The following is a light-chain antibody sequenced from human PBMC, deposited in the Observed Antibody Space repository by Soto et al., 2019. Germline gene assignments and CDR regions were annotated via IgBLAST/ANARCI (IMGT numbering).Light chain of an antibody. CDR3: LQDDNYPLT. CDR2: AAS. Sequence: AIEMTQSPSSLSASVGDRVTITCRASQGIRSALGWYQQKPDKAPKLLIYAASTLQSGVPSRFSGSGSGTDFTLTISSLQPEDFATYYCLQDDNYPLTFGGGTKVDIK. J-gene: IGKJ4*01. V-gene: IGKV1-6*01. CDR1: QGIRSA.